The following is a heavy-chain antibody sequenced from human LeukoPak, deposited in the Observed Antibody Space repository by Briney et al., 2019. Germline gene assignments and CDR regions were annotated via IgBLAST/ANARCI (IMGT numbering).Heavy chain of an antibody. D-gene: IGHD2-15*01. CDR1: GFTFSSYA. CDR3: ARDKKPYCSGGSCSRTYYYYYGMDV. V-gene: IGHV3-30-3*01. Sequence: GGSLRLSCAASGFTFSSYAMHWVRQAPGKGLEWVAVISYDGSNKYYADSVKGRFTISRDNSKNTLYLQMNSLRAEDTAVYYCARDKKPYCSGGSCSRTYYYYYGMDVWGQGTTVTVCS. J-gene: IGHJ6*02. CDR2: ISYDGSNK.